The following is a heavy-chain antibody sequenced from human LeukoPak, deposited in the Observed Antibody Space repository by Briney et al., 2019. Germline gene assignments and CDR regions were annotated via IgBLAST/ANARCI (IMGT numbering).Heavy chain of an antibody. CDR2: ISTDGSQT. CDR1: GFTFSNYW. Sequence: GGSLRLSCEASGFTFSNYWMHWVRQAPGKGLMWVSQISTDGSQTFYADSVKGRFTISRDNAKNTLFLQMDSLRPEDTAVYYCVRSLRSADFWGQGTLVTVSS. J-gene: IGHJ4*02. CDR3: VRSLRSADF. V-gene: IGHV3-74*01.